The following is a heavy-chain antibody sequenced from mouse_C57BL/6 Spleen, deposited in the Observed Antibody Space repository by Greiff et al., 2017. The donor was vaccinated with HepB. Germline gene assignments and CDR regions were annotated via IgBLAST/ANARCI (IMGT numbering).Heavy chain of an antibody. CDR1: GYTFTSYW. Sequence: QVQLQQSGAELVKPGASVKLSCKASGYTFTSYWMHWVKQRPGQGLEWIGMIHPNSGSTNYNEKFKSKATLTVDKSSSTAYMQLSSLTSEDSAVYYCATIYYDYESAMDYWGQGTSVTVSS. D-gene: IGHD2-4*01. V-gene: IGHV1-64*01. J-gene: IGHJ4*01. CDR3: ATIYYDYESAMDY. CDR2: IHPNSGST.